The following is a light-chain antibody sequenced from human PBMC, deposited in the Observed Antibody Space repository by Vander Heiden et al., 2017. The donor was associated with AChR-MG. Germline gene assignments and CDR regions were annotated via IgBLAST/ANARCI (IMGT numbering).Light chain of an antibody. Sequence: DIHMTQSPSSLSASVGDRVTITCRASQYISNSLNWYQQKPGAAPKLLIHTASRLHSAVPSRFSGSGSGTDFTLTISRLQPDDFANYYWQQNFFRRTFGQRTKVEI. CDR2: TAS. V-gene: IGKV1-39*01. J-gene: IGKJ1*01. CDR1: QYISNS. CDR3: QQNFFRRT.